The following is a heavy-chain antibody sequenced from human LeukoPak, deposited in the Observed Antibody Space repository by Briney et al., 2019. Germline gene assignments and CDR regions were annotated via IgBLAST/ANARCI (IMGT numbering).Heavy chain of an antibody. CDR1: GGTFSSYA. D-gene: IGHD4-17*01. V-gene: IGHV1-69*05. J-gene: IGHJ6*03. Sequence: SVKVSCKASGGTFSSYAISWVRQAPGQGLEWMGGIIPIFGTANYAQKFQGRVTITTDESTSTAYMELSSLRSEDTAVYYCARSHWATVTTGYYYYYYMDVWGKGTTVTVSS. CDR2: IIPIFGTA. CDR3: ARSHWATVTTGYYYYYYMDV.